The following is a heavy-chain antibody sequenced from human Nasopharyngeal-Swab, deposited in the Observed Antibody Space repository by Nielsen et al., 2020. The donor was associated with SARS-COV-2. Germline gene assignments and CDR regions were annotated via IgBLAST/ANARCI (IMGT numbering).Heavy chain of an antibody. CDR3: ARSQGERRAGAFDI. Sequence: GGSLRLSCAASGFTFSSYSMNWVRQAPGKGLEWVSSISSSSSYIYYADSVKGRFTISRDNAKNSLYLQMNSLRAEDTAVYYCARSQGERRAGAFDIWGQGTMVTVPS. D-gene: IGHD1-1*01. J-gene: IGHJ3*02. V-gene: IGHV3-21*01. CDR1: GFTFSSYS. CDR2: ISSSSSYI.